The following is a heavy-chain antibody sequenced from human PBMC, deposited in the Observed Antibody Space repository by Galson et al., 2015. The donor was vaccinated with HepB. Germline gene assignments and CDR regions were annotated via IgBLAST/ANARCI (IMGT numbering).Heavy chain of an antibody. Sequence: SVKVSCKASGYTFTNYGIHWVRQAPGQRLEWMGWINAGSAYTKNSQTFQERVTITRDTSATTVSMELSSLTSEDTAVYYCARGAYCSGGSCWAHSYFDPWGQGTLVTVSS. V-gene: IGHV1-3*01. D-gene: IGHD2-15*01. CDR1: GYTFTNYG. CDR3: ARGAYCSGGSCWAHSYFDP. CDR2: INAGSAYT. J-gene: IGHJ5*02.